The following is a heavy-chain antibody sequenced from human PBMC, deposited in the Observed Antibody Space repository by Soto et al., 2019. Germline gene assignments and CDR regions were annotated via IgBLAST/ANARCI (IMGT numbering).Heavy chain of an antibody. D-gene: IGHD5-12*01. J-gene: IGHJ4*02. CDR1: GFTVSSNY. CDR3: AKGIVDIVATTFLDY. Sequence: VQLVESGGGLIQPGGSLRLSCAASGFTVSSNYMSWVRQAPGKGLEWVAVISYDGSNKYYADSVKGRFTISRDNSKNTLYLQMNSLRAEDTAVYYCAKGIVDIVATTFLDYWGQGTLVTVSS. CDR2: ISYDGSNK. V-gene: IGHV3-30*18.